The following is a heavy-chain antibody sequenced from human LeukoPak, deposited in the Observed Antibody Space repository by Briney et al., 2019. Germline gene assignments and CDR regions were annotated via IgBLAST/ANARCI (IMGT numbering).Heavy chain of an antibody. CDR2: INEDGGKT. J-gene: IGHJ3*02. D-gene: IGHD2-15*01. CDR3: AKEIDTLGTNAFDI. V-gene: IGHV3-43*02. CDR1: GFNFDDYP. Sequence: GGSLRLSCAASGFNFDDYPMHWVRQAPGKGLEWVSLINEDGGKTFYADSVRRRFTISRDNSKNSLYLQMNSLRTEDTALYYCAKEIDTLGTNAFDIWGQGTIVTVSS.